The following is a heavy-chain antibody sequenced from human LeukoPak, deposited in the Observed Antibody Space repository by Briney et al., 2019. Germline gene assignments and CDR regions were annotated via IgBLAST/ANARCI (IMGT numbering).Heavy chain of an antibody. CDR3: ARDLSRSFYYDSSGYSIDAFDI. D-gene: IGHD3-22*01. Sequence: GGSLRLSCAASGFTFSSYSMNWVRQAPGKGLEWVSYISSSSSTIYYADSVKGRFTISRDNAKNSLYLQMNSLRAEDTAVYYCARDLSRSFYYDSSGYSIDAFDIWGQGTMVTVSS. V-gene: IGHV3-48*04. CDR2: ISSSSSTI. CDR1: GFTFSSYS. J-gene: IGHJ3*02.